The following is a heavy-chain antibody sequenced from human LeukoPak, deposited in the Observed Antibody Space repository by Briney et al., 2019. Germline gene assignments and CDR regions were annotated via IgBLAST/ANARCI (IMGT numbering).Heavy chain of an antibody. J-gene: IGHJ4*02. V-gene: IGHV4-34*01. Sequence: SETLSLTCAVYGGSFSGYYWSWIRQPPGKGLEWIGEINHSGSTNYNPSLKSRVTISVDTSKNQFSLKLSSVTAADTAVYYCARTYGGNFDYWGQGTLVTVSS. CDR1: GGSFSGYY. CDR3: ARTYGGNFDY. CDR2: INHSGST. D-gene: IGHD4-23*01.